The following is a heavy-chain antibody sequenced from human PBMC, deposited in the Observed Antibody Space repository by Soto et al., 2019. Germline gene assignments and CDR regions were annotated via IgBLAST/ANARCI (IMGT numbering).Heavy chain of an antibody. J-gene: IGHJ4*02. CDR1: GGTFSSYT. CDR2: IIPMFGIA. D-gene: IGHD4-17*01. V-gene: IGHV1-69*02. CDR3: ARGYGGSHDY. Sequence: QVQLVQSGDEVKRTGSSVKVSCKASGGTFSSYTISWVRQAPGQGLEWMGRIIPMFGIANYAQKFQGRVTITADKSTSTAYMELSSLRSEDTAVSYCARGYGGSHDYWGQGTLVTVSS.